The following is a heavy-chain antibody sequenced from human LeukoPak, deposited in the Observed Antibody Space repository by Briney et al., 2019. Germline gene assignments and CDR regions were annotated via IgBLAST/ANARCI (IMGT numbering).Heavy chain of an antibody. CDR1: GFTFSDHA. D-gene: IGHD3-22*01. V-gene: IGHV3-21*01. J-gene: IGHJ4*02. Sequence: PGGSLRLSCEASGFTFSDHAMSWVRQAPGKGLEWVSSISSSSSYIYYADSVKGRFTISRDNAKNSLYLQMNSLRAEDTAVYYCARDGQRTYYYDSSGYYVDYWGQGTLVTVSS. CDR2: ISSSSSYI. CDR3: ARDGQRTYYYDSSGYYVDY.